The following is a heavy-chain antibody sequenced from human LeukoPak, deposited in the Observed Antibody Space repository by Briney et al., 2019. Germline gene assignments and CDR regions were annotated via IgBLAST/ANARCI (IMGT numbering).Heavy chain of an antibody. CDR1: GVSISSSNW. V-gene: IGHV4-4*02. D-gene: IGHD2-2*01. CDR3: ASSARYCSSTSCSIYYMDV. J-gene: IGHJ6*03. Sequence: SGTLSLTCAASGVSISSSNWWSWVRQPPGKGLEWIGEIYHSGSTNYNPSLKGRVTISVDKSKDQFSLKLSSVTAADTAVYYCASSARYCSSTSCSIYYMDVWGKGTTVTVSS. CDR2: IYHSGST.